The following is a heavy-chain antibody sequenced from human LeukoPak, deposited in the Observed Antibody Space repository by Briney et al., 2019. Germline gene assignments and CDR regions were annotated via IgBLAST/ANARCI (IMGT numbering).Heavy chain of an antibody. V-gene: IGHV4-30-2*01. J-gene: IGHJ5*02. CDR3: ARLGSGWFDP. CDR1: GFSIISGGYS. Sequence: PSHTLSLTCAVSGFSIISGGYSWSWIRQPPGKGLEGIGYIYHSGSTYYNPSLKSRVTISVDRSKDQFSLKLCSVTAADTAVYYCARLGSGWFDPWGQGTLVTVSS. CDR2: IYHSGST. D-gene: IGHD3-10*01.